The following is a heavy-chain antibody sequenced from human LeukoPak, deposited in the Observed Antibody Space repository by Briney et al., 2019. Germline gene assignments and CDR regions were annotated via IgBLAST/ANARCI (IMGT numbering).Heavy chain of an antibody. V-gene: IGHV3-23*01. CDR1: GFTFSNYA. CDR2: ITDGGGTT. D-gene: IGHD3-22*01. Sequence: GGSLRLSCSASGFTFSNYAMTWVRQAPGKGLEWVSSITDGGGTTYYAASVKGRFTISRDNSKNTLYLQLSSLRADDTAVYFCAKSYRTFGSSGFYHFDYWGPGTLVTVSS. J-gene: IGHJ4*02. CDR3: AKSYRTFGSSGFYHFDY.